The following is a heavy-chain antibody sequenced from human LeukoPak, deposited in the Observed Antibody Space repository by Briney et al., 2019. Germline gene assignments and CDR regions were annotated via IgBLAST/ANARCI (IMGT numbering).Heavy chain of an antibody. Sequence: SETLSLTCTVSGGSVRSGSYYWSWIRQPPGKGLEWIGYMYYSGSTNYNPSLKSRVTISVDTSKNQFSLKLSSVTAADMAVYYCARAFDSSGYYGPNAFDIWGQGTMVTVSS. V-gene: IGHV4-61*01. CDR3: ARAFDSSGYYGPNAFDI. CDR1: GGSVRSGSYY. J-gene: IGHJ3*02. D-gene: IGHD3-22*01. CDR2: MYYSGST.